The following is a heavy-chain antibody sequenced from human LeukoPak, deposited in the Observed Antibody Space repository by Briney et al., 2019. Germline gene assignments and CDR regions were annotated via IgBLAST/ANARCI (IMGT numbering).Heavy chain of an antibody. CDR3: ARARPGAQWLVL. V-gene: IGHV1-2*02. CDR1: GYTFTGYY. J-gene: IGHJ4*02. D-gene: IGHD6-19*01. Sequence: ASVKVSCKASGYTFTGYYMHWVRQAPGQGLEWMGWINPNSGGTNYAQKFQGRVTITRDTAISTAYMERSRLRSDAAAVYYCARARPGAQWLVLWGQGTLVTVSS. CDR2: INPNSGGT.